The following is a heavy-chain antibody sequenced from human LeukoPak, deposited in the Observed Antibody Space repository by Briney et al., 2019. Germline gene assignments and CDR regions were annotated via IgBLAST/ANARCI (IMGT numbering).Heavy chain of an antibody. J-gene: IGHJ4*02. CDR2: ISGSGGST. CDR3: ATGEDYQYYFDY. CDR1: GFTFSSYA. D-gene: IGHD3-10*01. Sequence: PGGSLRLSCAASGFTFSSYAMSWVRQAPGKGLEWVSAISGSGGSTYYADSVKGRFTISGDNSENTLYLQMNSLRAEDTAVYYCATGEDYQYYFDYWGQGTLVTVSS. V-gene: IGHV3-23*01.